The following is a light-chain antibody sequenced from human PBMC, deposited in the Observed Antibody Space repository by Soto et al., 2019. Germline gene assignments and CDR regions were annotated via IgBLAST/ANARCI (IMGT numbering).Light chain of an antibody. CDR3: AAWDDSLNGSV. CDR2: YDD. J-gene: IGLJ3*02. V-gene: IGLV1-36*01. CDR1: SSNIGNNG. Sequence: QSVLTQPPSVSEAPRQRVTISCSGNSSNIGNNGVNWYQQLPGKAPKLLIYYDDLLPSGVSDRFSGSKSGTSASLAISGLESDDEADYYCAAWDDSLNGSVFGGGTKLTVL.